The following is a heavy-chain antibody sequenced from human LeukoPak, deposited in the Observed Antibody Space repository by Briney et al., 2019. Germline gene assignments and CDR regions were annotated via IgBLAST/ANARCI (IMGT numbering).Heavy chain of an antibody. D-gene: IGHD6-6*01. J-gene: IGHJ4*02. CDR1: GYSISSGYY. Sequence: PSETLSLTCAVSGYSISSGYYWGWIRQPAGKGLEWIGSIYHSGSTYYNPSLKSRVTISVDTSKNQFSLKLSSVTAADTAVYYCARHRDYSSSDYWGQGTLVTVSS. CDR2: IYHSGST. V-gene: IGHV4-38-2*01. CDR3: ARHRDYSSSDY.